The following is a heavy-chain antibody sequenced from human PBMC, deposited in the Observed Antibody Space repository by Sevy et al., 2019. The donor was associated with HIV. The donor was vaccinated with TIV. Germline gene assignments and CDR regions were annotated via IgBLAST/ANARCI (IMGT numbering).Heavy chain of an antibody. CDR2: INSDGSNT. CDR1: GFTFSTYW. V-gene: IGHV3-74*01. J-gene: IGHJ3*02. Sequence: GGSLRLSCAASGFTFSTYWMHWVRQVPGKGLVWVSRINSDGSNTNYADSVKGRFTTSRDNAKNTVYLQMNSLRADDTALYCCGREMISMVPGVPDAFDIWGHGTMVTVSS. CDR3: GREMISMVPGVPDAFDI. D-gene: IGHD3-10*01.